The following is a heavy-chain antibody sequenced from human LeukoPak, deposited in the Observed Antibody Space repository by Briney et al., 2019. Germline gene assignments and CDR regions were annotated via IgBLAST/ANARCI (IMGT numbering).Heavy chain of an antibody. J-gene: IGHJ4*02. Sequence: PGGSLRLSCAASGFTFSSYGMHWVRQAPGKGLEWVAFIRYDGSNKYYADSVKGRFTISRDNAKNSLYLQMNSLRAEDTAVYYCATVDAGSYKPYDYWGRGTLVTVSS. CDR1: GFTFSSYG. CDR2: IRYDGSNK. CDR3: ATVDAGSYKPYDY. V-gene: IGHV3-30*02. D-gene: IGHD1-26*01.